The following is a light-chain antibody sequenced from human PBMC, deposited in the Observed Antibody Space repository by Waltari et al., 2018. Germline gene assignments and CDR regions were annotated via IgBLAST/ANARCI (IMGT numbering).Light chain of an antibody. Sequence: DIQMTQSPSTLSASVGDQVTITCRASHSISAWLAWYQQKPGTAPKPLTYNASTLLSGVPSRFSCSGAGTEFTLTISSLQPDDFATYYYQQYNTYFGQGTKLEIK. CDR1: HSISAW. J-gene: IGKJ2*01. V-gene: IGKV1-5*03. CDR3: QQYNTY. CDR2: NAS.